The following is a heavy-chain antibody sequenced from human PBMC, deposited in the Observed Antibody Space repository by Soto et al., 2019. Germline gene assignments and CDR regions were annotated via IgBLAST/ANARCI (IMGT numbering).Heavy chain of an antibody. V-gene: IGHV3-9*01. Sequence: PGGSLRLSCAASGFTFDDYAMHWVRQAPGKGLEWVSGISWNSGSIGYADSVKGRFTISRDNAKNSLYLQMNSLRAEDTALYDCAKDYSSSWHYGRDVWGQGTTVTV. J-gene: IGHJ6*02. CDR2: ISWNSGSI. CDR1: GFTFDDYA. CDR3: AKDYSSSWHYGRDV. D-gene: IGHD6-13*01.